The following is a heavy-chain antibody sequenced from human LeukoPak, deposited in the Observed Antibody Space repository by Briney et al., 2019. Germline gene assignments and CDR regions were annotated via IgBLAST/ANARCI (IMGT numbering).Heavy chain of an antibody. CDR1: GYSISSGYY. CDR2: IYHSGST. V-gene: IGHV4-38-2*01. Sequence: PSETLSLTCAVSGYSISSGYYWGWVRQPPGKGLEWIGSIYHSGSTYYNPSLKSRVTISVDTSKNQFSLKLSSVTAADTAVYYCARAYGDPSYYFDYWGQGTLVTVSS. D-gene: IGHD4-17*01. J-gene: IGHJ4*02. CDR3: ARAYGDPSYYFDY.